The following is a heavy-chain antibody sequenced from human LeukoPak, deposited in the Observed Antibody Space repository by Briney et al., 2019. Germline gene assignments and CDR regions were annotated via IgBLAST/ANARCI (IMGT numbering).Heavy chain of an antibody. CDR1: GFIFSNYA. J-gene: IGHJ4*02. CDR2: IKQDGSEE. V-gene: IGHV3-7*01. Sequence: GGSLRLSCAASGFIFSNYAMSWVRQAPGKGLEWVANIKQDGSEEYYVDSVKGRFTISRDNAKNSLYLQMNSLRVEDTAVYYCARDKVVGPTRIDYWGQGTLVTVSS. CDR3: ARDKVVGPTRIDY. D-gene: IGHD1-26*01.